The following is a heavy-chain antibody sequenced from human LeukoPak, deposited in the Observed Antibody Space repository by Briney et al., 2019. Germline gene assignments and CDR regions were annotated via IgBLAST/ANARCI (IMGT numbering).Heavy chain of an antibody. Sequence: SETLSLTCTVSGGSISSGSYYWSWIRQPAGKGLEWIGRIYTSGSTNYNPSLKSRVTISVDTSKNQFSLKLSSVTAADTAVYYCSRDLKFYGSGSYWDSWGQGTLVTVSS. D-gene: IGHD3-10*01. CDR1: GGSISSGSYY. CDR3: SRDLKFYGSGSYWDS. CDR2: IYTSGST. J-gene: IGHJ1*01. V-gene: IGHV4-61*02.